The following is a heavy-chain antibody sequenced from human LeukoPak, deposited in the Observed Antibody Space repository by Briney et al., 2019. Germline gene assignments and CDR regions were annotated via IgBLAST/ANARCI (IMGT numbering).Heavy chain of an antibody. CDR1: GGSISSGGYY. CDR2: IYYSGST. J-gene: IGHJ3*02. Sequence: PSETLSLTCTVSGGSISSGGYYWSWIRQHPGKGLEWIGYIYYSGSTYYNPSLKSRVTISVDTSKNQFSLKLSSVTAADTAVYYCARGRLGDAFDIWGQGTMVTVSS. D-gene: IGHD3-9*01. CDR3: ARGRLGDAFDI. V-gene: IGHV4-31*03.